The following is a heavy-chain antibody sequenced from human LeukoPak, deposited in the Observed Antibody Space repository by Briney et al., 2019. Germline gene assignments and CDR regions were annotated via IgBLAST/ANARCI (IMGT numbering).Heavy chain of an antibody. CDR1: GFSFSSFA. CDR3: TKDPNGDYIGAFDP. J-gene: IGHJ5*02. CDR2: ITGGHYAT. D-gene: IGHD4-17*01. Sequence: GSLRLSCAAPGFSFSSFAMTWVRQAPGKGLEWVSSITGGHYATYNTDSVKGRFTISRDNAKNTLYLQMNSLRADDTAIYYCTKDPNGDYIGAFDPWGQGTLVTVSS. V-gene: IGHV3-23*01.